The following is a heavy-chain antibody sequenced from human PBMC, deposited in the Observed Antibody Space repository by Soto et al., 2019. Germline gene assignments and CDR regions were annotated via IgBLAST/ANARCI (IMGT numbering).Heavy chain of an antibody. D-gene: IGHD3-3*01. CDR2: ISGSGGST. J-gene: IGHJ4*02. CDR1: GFTFSSYA. V-gene: IGHV3-23*01. CDR3: AKASYYDFWSGYYFDY. Sequence: PGGSLRLSCAASGFTFSSYAVSWVRQAPGKGLEWVSAISGSGGSTYYADSVKGRFTISRDNSKNTLYLQMNSLRAEDTAVYYCAKASYYDFWSGYYFDYWGQGTLVTVSS.